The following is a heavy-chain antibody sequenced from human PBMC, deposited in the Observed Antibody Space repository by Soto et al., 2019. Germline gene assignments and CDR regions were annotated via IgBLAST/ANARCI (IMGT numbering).Heavy chain of an antibody. CDR3: ARGIMLPTPLDY. CDR1: VYTFTSYA. Sequence: QVQLVQSGAEEKKPGASVKVSCKASVYTFTSYAMHWVRQAPGQRLEWMGWINAGNGNTKYSQKFQGRVTITRDTSASTAYMELSSLRSEDTAVYYCARGIMLPTPLDYWGQGTLVTVSS. V-gene: IGHV1-3*05. J-gene: IGHJ4*02. D-gene: IGHD1-20*01. CDR2: INAGNGNT.